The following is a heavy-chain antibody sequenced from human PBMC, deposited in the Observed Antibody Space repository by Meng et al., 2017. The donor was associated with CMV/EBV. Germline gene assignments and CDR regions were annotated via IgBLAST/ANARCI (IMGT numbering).Heavy chain of an antibody. V-gene: IGHV4-30-4*08. CDR2: IYYSVST. CDR1: CGAISSGGYY. CDR3: ARVTSSVASAFDY. D-gene: IGHD1-14*01. Sequence: QLQVTCPGLGRPRPSRSLTCTVPCGAISSGGYYWSWIRQPPGKGLEWIGYIYYSVSTDYNPSLTSRLTISLDTSKNQFSLKLSSVTAADTAMYYCARVTSSVASAFDYCGQGTLVTVSS. J-gene: IGHJ4*02.